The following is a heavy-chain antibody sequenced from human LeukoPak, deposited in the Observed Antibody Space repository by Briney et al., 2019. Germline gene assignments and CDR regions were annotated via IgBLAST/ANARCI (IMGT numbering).Heavy chain of an antibody. V-gene: IGHV4-59*05. D-gene: IGHD3-16*01. CDR2: IYYSGST. Sequence: SETLSLTCTVSGGSISSYYWSWIRQPPGKGLERIGSIYYSGSTYYNPSLKSRVTISVDTSKNQFSLKLSSVTAADTAVYYCARRSADYDYVWGVSGGTGYFDYWGQGTLVTVSS. CDR3: ARRSADYDYVWGVSGGTGYFDY. J-gene: IGHJ4*02. CDR1: GGSISSYY.